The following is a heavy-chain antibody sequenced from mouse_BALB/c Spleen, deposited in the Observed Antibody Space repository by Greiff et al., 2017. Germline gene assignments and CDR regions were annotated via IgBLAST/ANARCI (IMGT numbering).Heavy chain of an antibody. V-gene: IGHV5-12-1*01. CDR2: ISSGGGST. D-gene: IGHD1-1*01. Sequence: VQRVESGGGLVKPGGSLKLSCAASGFAFSSYDMSWVRQTPEKRLEWVAYISSGGGSTYYPDTVKGRFTISRDNAKNTLYLQMSSLKSEDTAMYYCASPYYGSSYYAMDYWGQGTSVTVSS. CDR1: GFAFSSYD. J-gene: IGHJ4*01. CDR3: ASPYYGSSYYAMDY.